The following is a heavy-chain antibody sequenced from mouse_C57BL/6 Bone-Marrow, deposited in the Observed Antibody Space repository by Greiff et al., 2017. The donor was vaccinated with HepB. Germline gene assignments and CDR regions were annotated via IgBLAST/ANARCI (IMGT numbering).Heavy chain of an antibody. CDR2: IWGVGSP. V-gene: IGHV2-6*01. CDR3: ASWGDYAGFAY. CDR1: GFSLTSYG. Sequence: QVQLQQSGPGLVAPSQSLSITCTVSGFSLTSYGVDWVRQSPGKGLEWLGVIWGVGSPNYNSALKSRLSISKDNSKSQVFLKMNSLQTDDTAMYYWASWGDYAGFAYWGQGTLGTVSA. D-gene: IGHD2-4*01. J-gene: IGHJ3*01.